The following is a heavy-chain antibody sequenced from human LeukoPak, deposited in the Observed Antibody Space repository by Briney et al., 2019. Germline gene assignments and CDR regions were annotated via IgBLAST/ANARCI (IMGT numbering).Heavy chain of an antibody. J-gene: IGHJ5*02. CDR3: AKDPGIVGATSWFDP. D-gene: IGHD1-26*01. Sequence: TGGSLRLSCAASGFTFSTYEMNWVRQAPGKGLEWVSYISSSGSTIFYADSVKGRFTIPRDNAKNSLYLQMNSLRAEDTAVYYCAKDPGIVGATSWFDPWGQGTLVTVSS. CDR2: ISSSGSTI. V-gene: IGHV3-48*03. CDR1: GFTFSTYE.